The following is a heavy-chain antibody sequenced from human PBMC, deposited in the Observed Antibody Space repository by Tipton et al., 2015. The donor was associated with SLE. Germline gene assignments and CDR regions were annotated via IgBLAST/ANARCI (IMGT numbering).Heavy chain of an antibody. CDR2: MYSSGRS. J-gene: IGHJ3*02. D-gene: IGHD5-12*01. CDR3: ARAKSGYPYAFDI. CDR1: GGSFSSSLYY. V-gene: IGHV4-39*07. Sequence: TLSLTCNVSGGSFSSSLYYWGWIRQPPGKGLEWIGSMYSSGRSYYNPSLKSRVTMSVDTSKNQFSLKLSSVTAADTAVYYCARAKSGYPYAFDIWGQGTMVTVSS.